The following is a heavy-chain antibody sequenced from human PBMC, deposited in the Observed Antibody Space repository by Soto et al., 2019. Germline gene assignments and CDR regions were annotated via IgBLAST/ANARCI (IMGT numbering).Heavy chain of an antibody. J-gene: IGHJ4*02. Sequence: QLQLQESGPGLVKPSETLSLTCTVSGGSISSSSYYWGWIRQPPGKGLEWIGSIYYSGSTYYNPSLTSRVTISVDTSRNQFSLKLSSVTAAVTAVYYCARPGNYGSGSYLYYLDCWGQGTLVTVSS. CDR3: ARPGNYGSGSYLYYLDC. D-gene: IGHD3-10*01. CDR1: GGSISSSSYY. V-gene: IGHV4-39*01. CDR2: IYYSGST.